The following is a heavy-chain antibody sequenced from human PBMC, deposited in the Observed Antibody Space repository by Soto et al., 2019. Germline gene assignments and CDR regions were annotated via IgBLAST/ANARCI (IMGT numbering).Heavy chain of an antibody. Sequence: QVQLVESGGGVVQPGRSLRLSCAASGFTFSSCGMHWVRQAPGKGLEWVAFIWYDGSNKYYADSVNVRVTISRDNSKNTRYLQMNSLRAEATAVYSCARPMTGIAGSFAYWGQGALVIVSS. V-gene: IGHV3-33*01. J-gene: IGHJ4*02. CDR2: IWYDGSNK. CDR3: ARPMTGIAGSFAY. D-gene: IGHD6-13*01. CDR1: GFTFSSCG.